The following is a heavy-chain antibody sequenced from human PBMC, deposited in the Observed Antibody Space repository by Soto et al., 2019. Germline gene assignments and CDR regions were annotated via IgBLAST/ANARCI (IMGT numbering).Heavy chain of an antibody. CDR2: MNPNSGNT. V-gene: IGHV1-8*01. J-gene: IGHJ6*03. CDR3: ARGLWSYDFWSGYYRILPNYYYYYMDV. CDR1: GYTFTSYD. Sequence: ASVKVSCKASGYTFTSYDINWVRQATGQGLEWMGWMNPNSGNTGYAQKFQGRVTMTRNTSISTAYMELSSLRSEDTAVYYCARGLWSYDFWSGYYRILPNYYYYYMDVWGKGTTVTVSS. D-gene: IGHD3-3*01.